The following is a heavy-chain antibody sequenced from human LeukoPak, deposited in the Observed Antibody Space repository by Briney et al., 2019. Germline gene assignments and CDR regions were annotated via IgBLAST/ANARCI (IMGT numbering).Heavy chain of an antibody. J-gene: IGHJ4*02. Sequence: SETLSLTCAVYGGSFSGYYWSWIRQPPGKGLEWIGEINHSVSTNYNPSLKSRVTISVDTSKNQFSLKLRSVTAADTAVYYCAREGCSSTSCYRLGYWGQGTLVTVSS. V-gene: IGHV4-34*01. CDR3: AREGCSSTSCYRLGY. CDR2: INHSVST. CDR1: GGSFSGYY. D-gene: IGHD2-2*01.